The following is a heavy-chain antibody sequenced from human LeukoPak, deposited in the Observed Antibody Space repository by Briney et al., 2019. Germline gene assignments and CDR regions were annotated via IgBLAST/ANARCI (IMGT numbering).Heavy chain of an antibody. V-gene: IGHV1-2*02. CDR3: ARSLPYSGSFSSLDY. Sequence: GASVKVSCKASGYTFTGYYMHWVRQAPGQGLEWMGWINPNSGGTNYAQKFQGRVTMTRDTSISTAYMELNRLRSDDTAVYYCARSLPYSGSFSSLDYWGQGTLVTVSS. CDR2: INPNSGGT. D-gene: IGHD6-13*01. CDR1: GYTFTGYY. J-gene: IGHJ4*02.